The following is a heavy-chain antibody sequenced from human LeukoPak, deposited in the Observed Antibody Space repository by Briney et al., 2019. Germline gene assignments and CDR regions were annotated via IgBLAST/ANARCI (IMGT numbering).Heavy chain of an antibody. J-gene: IGHJ4*02. CDR2: IYYSGST. V-gene: IGHV4-59*08. Sequence: PSETLSLTCTVSGGSISSYYWSWIRQLPGKGLEWIGYIYYSGSTNYNPSLKSRVTISVDTSKNQFSLKLSSVTAADTAVYYCARLIGQQLVDYWGQGTLVTVSS. D-gene: IGHD6-13*01. CDR1: GGSISSYY. CDR3: ARLIGQQLVDY.